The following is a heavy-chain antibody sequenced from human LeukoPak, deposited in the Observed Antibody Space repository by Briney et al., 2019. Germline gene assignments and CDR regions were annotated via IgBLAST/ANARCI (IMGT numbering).Heavy chain of an antibody. V-gene: IGHV4-59*08. D-gene: IGHD6-19*01. J-gene: IGHJ4*02. CDR3: ARAVSGRFDY. CDR2: IYYSGST. CDR1: GGSMSPYH. Sequence: SETLSLTCTVPGGSMSPYHWGWIRQPPGKGLEWTGYIYYSGSTNYNPSLKSRVTISVDTSKNQFSLKLCSVTAADTAIYYCARAVSGRFDYWGQGTLVTVSS.